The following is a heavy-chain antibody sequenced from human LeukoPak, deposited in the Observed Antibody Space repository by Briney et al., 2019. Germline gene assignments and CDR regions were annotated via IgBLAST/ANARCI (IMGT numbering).Heavy chain of an antibody. Sequence: GGSLRLSCAASGFSVSNTYMSWVRQAPGKGLEWVSVIYSGDSGVSTYYADSVKGRFTISRHNSKNTLYLQMSSLRAEDTAVYFCARKSLGISAFDIWGQGTMVTVSS. J-gene: IGHJ3*02. D-gene: IGHD7-27*01. CDR3: ARKSLGISAFDI. CDR2: IYSGDSGVST. V-gene: IGHV3-53*04. CDR1: GFSVSNTY.